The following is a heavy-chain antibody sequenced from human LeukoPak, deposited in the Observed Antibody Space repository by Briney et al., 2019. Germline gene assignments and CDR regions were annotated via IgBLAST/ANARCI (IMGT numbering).Heavy chain of an antibody. CDR1: GGSFSGYF. Sequence: SETLSLTCAVYGGSFSGYFWSWIRQPPGKGLEWIGEINHSGSTNYNPSLKSRVTISVDTSKNQFSLNLCSVTAADTAVYYCARHVAMVRGWFDPWGQGTLVTVSS. CDR3: ARHVAMVRGWFDP. J-gene: IGHJ5*02. CDR2: INHSGST. V-gene: IGHV4-34*01. D-gene: IGHD3-10*01.